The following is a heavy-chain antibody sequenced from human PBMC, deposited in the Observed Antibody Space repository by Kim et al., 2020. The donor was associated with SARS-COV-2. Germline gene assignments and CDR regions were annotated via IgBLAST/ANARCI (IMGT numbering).Heavy chain of an antibody. CDR1: GGSISSSSYY. V-gene: IGHV4-39*07. D-gene: IGHD6-13*01. J-gene: IGHJ4*02. Sequence: GSLRLSCTVSGGSISSSSYYWGWIRQPPGKGLEWIGSIYYSGTTYYNPSLKSRVTISVDTSKNQFSLKLNSVTAADTAVYYCARKQKAGKNPFDYWGQGTLVTVAS. CDR2: IYYSGTT. CDR3: ARKQKAGKNPFDY.